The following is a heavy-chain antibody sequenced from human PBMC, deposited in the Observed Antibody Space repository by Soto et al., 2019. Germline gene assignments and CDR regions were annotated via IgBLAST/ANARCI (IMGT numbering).Heavy chain of an antibody. Sequence: GGSLKISCKGSGYSFTSYLIGWVRQVPGKGLEWMGIIYPGDSETRYSPSFRGQVTISADKSISTAYLQWSSLKASDTAMFYCARLPTVVTAGYFDYWGQGTLVTVSS. CDR3: ARLPTVVTAGYFDY. CDR1: GYSFTSYL. CDR2: IYPGDSET. J-gene: IGHJ4*02. D-gene: IGHD2-15*01. V-gene: IGHV5-51*01.